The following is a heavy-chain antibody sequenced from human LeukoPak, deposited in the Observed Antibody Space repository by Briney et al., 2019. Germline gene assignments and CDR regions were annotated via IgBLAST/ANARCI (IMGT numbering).Heavy chain of an antibody. CDR3: VRVDHYYGSRTLDNWFDP. CDR1: GGSISSGSNY. D-gene: IGHD3-10*01. J-gene: IGHJ5*02. V-gene: IGHV4-61*02. Sequence: SETLSLTCTVSGGSISSGSNYWSWIRQPAGKGLEWIGRVYTSGSTKHSPSLKSRVTISVDTSKNQFSLDLSSVTAADTAVYYCVRVDHYYGSRTLDNWFDPWGQGTLVTVSS. CDR2: VYTSGST.